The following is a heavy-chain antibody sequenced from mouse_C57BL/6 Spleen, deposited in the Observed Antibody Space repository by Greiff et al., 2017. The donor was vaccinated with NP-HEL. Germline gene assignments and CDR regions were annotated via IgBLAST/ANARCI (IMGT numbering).Heavy chain of an antibody. Sequence: EVQVEESGGGLVQPGASMKISCVASGFTFSNYWMNWVRQSPEKGLEWVAQIRLKSDNHATQYAETVEGRFTISRDDSKSIFYLEMNNLRAEDTGIYYCTGELGRCWGKGTTLTVAS. CDR2: IRLKSDNHAT. CDR1: GFTFSNYW. CDR3: TGELGRC. D-gene: IGHD4-1*01. J-gene: IGHJ2*01. V-gene: IGHV6-3*01.